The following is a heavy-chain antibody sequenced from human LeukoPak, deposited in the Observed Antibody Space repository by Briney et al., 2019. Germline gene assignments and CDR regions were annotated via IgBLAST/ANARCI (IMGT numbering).Heavy chain of an antibody. D-gene: IGHD4-17*01. V-gene: IGHV1-8*01. J-gene: IGHJ5*02. CDR1: GYTFTSSD. CDR3: ARARYGDYRGNCFDP. CDR2: MNPNSGNT. Sequence: ASVKVSCKASGYTFTSSDSNWVRQATGQGLEWMGWMNPNSGNTGYAQKFQGRVTMTRDTSISTAYMEVSSLRSDDTAVYYCARARYGDYRGNCFDPWGQGTLATVSS.